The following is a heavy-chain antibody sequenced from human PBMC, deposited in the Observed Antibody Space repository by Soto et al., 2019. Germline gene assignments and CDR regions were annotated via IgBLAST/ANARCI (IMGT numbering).Heavy chain of an antibody. V-gene: IGHV4-39*01. Sequence: PSETLSLTCAVSGGSISGSRYYWDWLRQPPGEGLEWIGYVYYSGSTYYNPSLKSRVTISVDTSKNQFSLKLSSVTAADTAVYYCARGFSRVLRFLEWLSDHWFDPWGQGTLVTVSS. CDR2: VYYSGST. D-gene: IGHD3-3*01. CDR1: GGSISGSRYY. CDR3: ARGFSRVLRFLEWLSDHWFDP. J-gene: IGHJ5*02.